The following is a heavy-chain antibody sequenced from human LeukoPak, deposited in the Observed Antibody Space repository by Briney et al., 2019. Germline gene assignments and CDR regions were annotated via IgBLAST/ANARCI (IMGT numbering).Heavy chain of an antibody. CDR2: IYSGGNT. V-gene: IGHV3-53*01. Sequence: GGSLRLSCAASGFIVSNNYMSWVRQAPGKGLEGVSVIYSGGNTDYPNSVKGRFTISRDNYKTMVYLQMTRLRAEDTAVYHCARGLSHLDYWGQGTLVTVSS. J-gene: IGHJ4*02. CDR3: ARGLSHLDY. CDR1: GFIVSNNY. D-gene: IGHD2/OR15-2a*01.